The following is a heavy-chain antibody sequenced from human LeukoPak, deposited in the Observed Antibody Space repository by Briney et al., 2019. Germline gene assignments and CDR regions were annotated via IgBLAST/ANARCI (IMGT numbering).Heavy chain of an antibody. CDR1: GGSISSYS. Sequence: PSETLSLTCTVSGGSISSYSWGWIRQPPGKGLEWIGSIYYGGSTYYNPSLKSRVTISVDTSKNQFSLKLSSVTAADTAVYYCARPNPYCSSTSCSFDYWGQGTLVTVSS. D-gene: IGHD2-2*01. CDR2: IYYGGST. V-gene: IGHV4-39*01. CDR3: ARPNPYCSSTSCSFDY. J-gene: IGHJ4*02.